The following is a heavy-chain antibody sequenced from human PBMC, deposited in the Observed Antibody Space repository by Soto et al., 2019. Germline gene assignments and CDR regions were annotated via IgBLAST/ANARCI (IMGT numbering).Heavy chain of an antibody. V-gene: IGHV4-30-4*01. J-gene: IGHJ5*02. CDR3: ARVLGIQLWPNWFDP. CDR2: IYYSGST. CDR1: GGSRSSGDYY. D-gene: IGHD5-18*01. Sequence: QVQLQESGPGLVKPSQTLSLTCTVSGGSRSSGDYYWSWIRQPPGKGLEWIGYIYYSGSTYYNPSLKSRVTISVDTSKNQFSLKLSSVTAADTAVYYCARVLGIQLWPNWFDPWGQGTLVTVSS.